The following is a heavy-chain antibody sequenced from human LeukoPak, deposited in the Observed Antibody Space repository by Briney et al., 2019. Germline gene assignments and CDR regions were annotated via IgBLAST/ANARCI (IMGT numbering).Heavy chain of an antibody. CDR1: GYTFTSYD. J-gene: IGHJ5*02. CDR3: ARDPAYCSGGSCQSWFDP. D-gene: IGHD2-15*01. Sequence: ASVKVSCKASGYTFTSYDINWVRQATGQGLEWMGWMNPNSGNTGYAQKFQGRVTMTRNTSISTAYMELSSLRSEDTAVYYCARDPAYCSGGSCQSWFDPWGQGTLVTVSS. CDR2: MNPNSGNT. V-gene: IGHV1-8*01.